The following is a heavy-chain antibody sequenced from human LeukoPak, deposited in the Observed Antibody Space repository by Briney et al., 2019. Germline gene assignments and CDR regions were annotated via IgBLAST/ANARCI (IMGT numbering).Heavy chain of an antibody. Sequence: SETLSLTCTVSGGSISSSSYYWGWIRQPPGKGLEWIGSIYYSGSTYYNPSLKSRVTISVHTSKNQFSLRLTSVTAADTAVYYCAGSRGAVSVDYWGQGTLVSVSS. CDR2: IYYSGST. V-gene: IGHV4-39*07. J-gene: IGHJ4*02. D-gene: IGHD4-11*01. CDR3: AGSRGAVSVDY. CDR1: GGSISSSSYY.